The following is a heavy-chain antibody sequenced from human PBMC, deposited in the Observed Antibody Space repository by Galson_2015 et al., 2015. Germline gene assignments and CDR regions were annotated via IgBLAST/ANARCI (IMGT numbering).Heavy chain of an antibody. D-gene: IGHD3-22*01. CDR1: GFSVSSNY. CDR2: IYSGGST. CDR3: ARGAISGYYFSY. J-gene: IGHJ4*02. V-gene: IGHV3-66*01. Sequence: SLRLSCAASGFSVSSNYMSWVRQAPGKGLEWVSVIYSGGSTYYADSVKGRFTISREKSKNTLYLQMNSLSAEDTAGYYCARGAISGYYFSYWGQGTLVTVSS.